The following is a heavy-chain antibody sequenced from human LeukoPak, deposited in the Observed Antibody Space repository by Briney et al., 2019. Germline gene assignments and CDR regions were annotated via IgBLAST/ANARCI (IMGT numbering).Heavy chain of an antibody. J-gene: IGHJ3*02. CDR2: IYSGGIT. CDR3: ARGFSFRIQRHAFDM. CDR1: GFTVSSNY. D-gene: IGHD2-15*01. V-gene: IGHV3-53*01. Sequence: GGSLRLSCAASGFTVSSNYMNWVRQAPGKGLEWVSVIYSGGITNYADSVKGRFTISRDNSKNTLYLQVNSLRAEDTAVYYCARGFSFRIQRHAFDMWGQGTMVTVSS.